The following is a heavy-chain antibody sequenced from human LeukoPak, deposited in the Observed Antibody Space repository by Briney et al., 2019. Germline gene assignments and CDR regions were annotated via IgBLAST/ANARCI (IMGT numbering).Heavy chain of an antibody. D-gene: IGHD3-10*02. Sequence: VGSLRLSCEASGIIFSNYNMNWVRQAPGKGLEWVSYISSSGSTIYYADSVKGRFTISRDNAKNSLYLQMNSLRAEDTAVYYCAELGITMIGGVWGKGTTVTISS. V-gene: IGHV3-48*04. J-gene: IGHJ6*04. CDR2: ISSSGSTI. CDR3: AELGITMIGGV. CDR1: GIIFSNYN.